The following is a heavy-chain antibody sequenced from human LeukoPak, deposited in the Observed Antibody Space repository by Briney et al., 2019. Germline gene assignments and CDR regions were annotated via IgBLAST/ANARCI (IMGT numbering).Heavy chain of an antibody. Sequence: ASVKVSCKASGYTFTSYGIGWVRQAPGQGLEWMGWISAYNGNTNYAQKLQGRVTMTTDTSTSTAYMELRSLRSDDTAVYYCARFTFYYDSGGYSRLDYYYGMDVGGQGTTVPVSS. CDR2: ISAYNGNT. D-gene: IGHD3-22*01. J-gene: IGHJ6*02. V-gene: IGHV1-18*01. CDR3: ARFTFYYDSGGYSRLDYYYGMDV. CDR1: GYTFTSYG.